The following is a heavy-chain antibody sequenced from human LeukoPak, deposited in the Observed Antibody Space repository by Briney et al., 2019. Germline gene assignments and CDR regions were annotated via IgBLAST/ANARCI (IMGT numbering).Heavy chain of an antibody. CDR1: GFTFSTYT. J-gene: IGHJ4*02. Sequence: GGSLRLSCAASGFTFSTYTMAWVRQAPGGGLEWVSGISGDGGNTYYADAVKGRFAISRDNSKSTLYLQMNSLRAEDTAMYYCAKDFGRNLGGPGYWGRGTLVTVSS. CDR2: ISGDGGNT. V-gene: IGHV3-23*01. CDR3: AKDFGRNLGGPGY. D-gene: IGHD3-10*01.